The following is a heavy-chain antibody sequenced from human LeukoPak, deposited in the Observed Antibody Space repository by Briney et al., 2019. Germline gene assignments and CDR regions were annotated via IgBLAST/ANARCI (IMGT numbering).Heavy chain of an antibody. V-gene: IGHV3-48*04. CDR2: VSSSSNPI. CDR1: GFTFSSYS. D-gene: IGHD3-22*01. CDR3: AKGDSSGYYRAFDY. J-gene: IGHJ4*02. Sequence: GGSLRLSCAASGFTFSSYSMNWVRQAPGKGLEWVSYVSSSSNPIYYADSVKGRFTISRDNAKNSLYLQMNSLRAEDTALYYCAKGDSSGYYRAFDYWGQGTLVTVSS.